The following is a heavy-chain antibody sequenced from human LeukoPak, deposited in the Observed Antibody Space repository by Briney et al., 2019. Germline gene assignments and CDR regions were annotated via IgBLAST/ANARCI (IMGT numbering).Heavy chain of an antibody. CDR3: ARARYYYDSSGYYLDYFDY. CDR1: GYTFTSYG. D-gene: IGHD3-22*01. CDR2: ISAYNGNT. V-gene: IGHV1-18*01. J-gene: IGHJ4*02. Sequence: ASVKVSCKASGYTFTSYGISWVRQAPGQELEWMGWISAYNGNTNYAQKLQGRVTMTTDTSTSTAYMELRSLRSDDTAVYYCARARYYYDSSGYYLDYFDYWGQGTLVTVSS.